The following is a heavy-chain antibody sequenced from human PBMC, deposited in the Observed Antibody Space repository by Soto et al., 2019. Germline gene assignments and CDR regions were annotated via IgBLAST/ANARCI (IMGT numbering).Heavy chain of an antibody. Sequence: QVQLVESGGGVVQPGRSLRLSCAASGFTFSTYGIHWVRQAPGKGLEWVAVIWYVGSNKYYADSVKGRFTISRDNSKNTLYLQMNSLRAEDTAVYYCARGTVHFDYWGQGTLVTVSS. D-gene: IGHD4-17*01. CDR2: IWYVGSNK. CDR3: ARGTVHFDY. CDR1: GFTFSTYG. J-gene: IGHJ4*02. V-gene: IGHV3-33*01.